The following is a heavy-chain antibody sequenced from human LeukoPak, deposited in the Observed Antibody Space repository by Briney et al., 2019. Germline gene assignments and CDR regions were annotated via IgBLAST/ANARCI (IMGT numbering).Heavy chain of an antibody. Sequence: ASVKVSCKASGSTFTSYGISWVRQAPGQGLEWMGWISAYNGNTNYAQKLQGRVTMTTDTSTSTAYMELRSLRSDDTAVYYCARDRISDYYDSSGYSGYWGQGTLVTVSS. CDR2: ISAYNGNT. CDR1: GSTFTSYG. D-gene: IGHD3-22*01. V-gene: IGHV1-18*01. J-gene: IGHJ4*02. CDR3: ARDRISDYYDSSGYSGY.